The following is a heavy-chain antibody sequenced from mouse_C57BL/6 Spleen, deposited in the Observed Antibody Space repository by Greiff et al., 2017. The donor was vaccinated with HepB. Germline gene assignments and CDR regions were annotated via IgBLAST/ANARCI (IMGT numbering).Heavy chain of an antibody. Sequence: EVQLQQSGPELVKPGASVKISCKASGYSFTGYYMNWVKQSPEKSLEWIGEINPSTGGTTYNQKFKAKATLTVDKSSSTAYMQLKSLTSEDSAVYYCARCGVGYAMGCWGQGTSVTVA. J-gene: IGHJ4*01. CDR2: INPSTGGT. V-gene: IGHV1-42*01. CDR1: GYSFTGYY. CDR3: ARCGVGYAMGC. D-gene: IGHD3-1*01.